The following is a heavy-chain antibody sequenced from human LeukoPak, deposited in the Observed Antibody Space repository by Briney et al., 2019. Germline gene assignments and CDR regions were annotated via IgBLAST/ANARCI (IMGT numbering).Heavy chain of an antibody. J-gene: IGHJ5*02. Sequence: PSETLSLTCTVSGDSISNYYWSWIRQPPGKGLEWIGEINHSGGTNYNPSLKSRVTISVDTSKNQFSLKLSSVTAADTAVYCCARGTSSHSGWFDPWGQVTLVTVSS. D-gene: IGHD6-6*01. V-gene: IGHV4-34*01. CDR3: ARGTSSHSGWFDP. CDR2: INHSGGT. CDR1: GDSISNYY.